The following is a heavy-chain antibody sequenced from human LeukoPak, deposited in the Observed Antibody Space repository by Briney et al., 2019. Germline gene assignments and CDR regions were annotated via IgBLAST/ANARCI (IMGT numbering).Heavy chain of an antibody. Sequence: GGSLRLSCAASGFTFSSYWMSWVRQAPGKGLEWVANIKQDGSEKYYVDSVKGRFTISRDNAKNSLYLQMNSLRAEDTAVYYCAREGRWELLGGVGYFDYWGQGTLVTVSS. J-gene: IGHJ4*02. D-gene: IGHD1-26*01. CDR1: GFTFSSYW. V-gene: IGHV3-7*01. CDR3: AREGRWELLGGVGYFDY. CDR2: IKQDGSEK.